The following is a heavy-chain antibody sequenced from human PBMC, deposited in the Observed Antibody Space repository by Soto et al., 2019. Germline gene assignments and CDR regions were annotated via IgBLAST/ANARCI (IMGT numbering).Heavy chain of an antibody. CDR1: GFSVTTNY. V-gene: IGHV3-53*02. Sequence: EVQLVETGGGLIQPGGSLRLSCLASGFSVTTNYIIWVRQPPGKGLEWVSTTFTGGSTHYADSVKGRFSISRDNSKNTVYRQMNNLRVEDTAVYYCAKKPPSSFQGWAFGMDVWGQGTTVSVSS. D-gene: IGHD1-26*01. CDR3: AKKPPSSFQGWAFGMDV. J-gene: IGHJ6*02. CDR2: TFTGGST.